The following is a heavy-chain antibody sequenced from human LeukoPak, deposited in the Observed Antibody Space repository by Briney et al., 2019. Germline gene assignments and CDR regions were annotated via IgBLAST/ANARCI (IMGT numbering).Heavy chain of an antibody. CDR3: ARDGRYQVSGAFDI. CDR1: GFTFNDYA. V-gene: IGHV3-21*01. D-gene: IGHD2-2*01. Sequence: GGSLRLSCAASGFTFNDYAMHWVRQAPGKGLEWVSSISSSSSYIYYADSVKGRFTISRDNAKNSLYLQMNSLRAEDTAVYYCARDGRYQVSGAFDIWGQGTMVTVSS. CDR2: ISSSSSYI. J-gene: IGHJ3*02.